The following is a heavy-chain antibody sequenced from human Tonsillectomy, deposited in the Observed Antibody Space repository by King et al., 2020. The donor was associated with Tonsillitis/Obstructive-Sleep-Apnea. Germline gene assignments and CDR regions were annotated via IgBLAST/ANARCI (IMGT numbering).Heavy chain of an antibody. D-gene: IGHD2-15*01. V-gene: IGHV4-34*01. CDR2: INHSGST. J-gene: IGHJ4*02. CDR3: ARALKYCSGGSCPRE. Sequence: VQLQQWGAGLLKPSETLSLTCAVYGGSFSGYYWSWIRQPPGKGLEWSGEINHSGSTNYNPSLQTRVTISVDTSKNQFSLKLSSVTAPDTAVYYFARALKYCSGGSCPREWGQGTLVTVSS. CDR1: GGSFSGYY.